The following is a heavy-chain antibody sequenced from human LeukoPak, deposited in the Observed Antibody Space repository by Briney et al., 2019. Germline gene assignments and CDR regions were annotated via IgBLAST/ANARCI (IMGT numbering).Heavy chain of an antibody. CDR3: AKTPSGSYPRGNFDY. CDR2: ISYDGSNK. V-gene: IGHV3-30-3*02. Sequence: GGSLRLSCAASGFTFSSYAMHWVRQAPGKGLEWVAVISYDGSNKYYADSVKGRFTISRDNSKNTLYLQMNSLRAEDTAVYYCAKTPSGSYPRGNFDYWGQGTLVTVSS. CDR1: GFTFSSYA. D-gene: IGHD1-26*01. J-gene: IGHJ4*02.